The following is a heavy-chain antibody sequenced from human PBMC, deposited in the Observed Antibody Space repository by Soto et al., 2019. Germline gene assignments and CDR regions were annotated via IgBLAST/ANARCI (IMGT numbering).Heavy chain of an antibody. V-gene: IGHV4-31*03. J-gene: IGHJ4*02. CDR3: ARRNSEMALDY. CDR1: GGSISRGGYY. D-gene: IGHD1-7*01. CDR2: IYYSGST. Sequence: QVQLQESGPGLVKPSQTLSLTCTVSGGSISRGGYYWSWIRQHPGKGLEWIGYIYYSGSTYYNPSLKSRVTISVDTSKNQFSLKMSSVTAADTAVYYCARRNSEMALDYWGQGTMVIVSS.